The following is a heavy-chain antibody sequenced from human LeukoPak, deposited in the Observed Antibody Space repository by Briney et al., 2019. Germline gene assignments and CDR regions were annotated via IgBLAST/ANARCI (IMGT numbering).Heavy chain of an antibody. V-gene: IGHV1-8*01. CDR3: ARAPYCSSTSCYSYYYYMDV. D-gene: IGHD2-2*01. J-gene: IGHJ6*03. CDR2: MNPNSGNT. Sequence: ASVKVSCKASGYTFTSYDINWVRQATGQGLEWMGWMNPNSGNTGYAQKFQGRVTMTRNTSISTAYMELSSLRSGDTAVYYCARAPYCSSTSCYSYYYYMDVWGKGTTVTISS. CDR1: GYTFTSYD.